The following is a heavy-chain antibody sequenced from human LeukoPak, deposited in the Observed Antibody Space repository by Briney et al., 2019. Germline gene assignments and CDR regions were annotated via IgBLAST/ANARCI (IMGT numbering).Heavy chain of an antibody. CDR2: IKQDGGEK. CDR3: ARDGTAAGLYFDL. Sequence: PGGSLRLSCAVSGFTFSSYWMNWVRKAPGKGLEWVASIKQDGGEKYYVDSVKDRFTISRVNAKNSLYLQMSSLRAEDTAVYYCARDGTAAGLYFDLWGQGTLVTVSS. V-gene: IGHV3-7*01. D-gene: IGHD6-13*01. J-gene: IGHJ4*01. CDR1: GFTFSSYW.